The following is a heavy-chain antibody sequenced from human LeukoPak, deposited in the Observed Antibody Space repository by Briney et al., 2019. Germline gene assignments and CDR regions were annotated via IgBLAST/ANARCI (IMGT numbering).Heavy chain of an antibody. CDR3: ARSPGATIYLDY. CDR1: GGSISSGGYY. Sequence: SQTLSLTCTVSGGSISSGGYYWSWIRQHPGKGLEWIGYIYYSVSTYYNPSLKRRVTISVDTSKNQFSLKLSFVTAADTAAYYCARSPGATIYLDYWGQGTLVTVSS. V-gene: IGHV4-31*03. D-gene: IGHD5-12*01. J-gene: IGHJ4*02. CDR2: IYYSVST.